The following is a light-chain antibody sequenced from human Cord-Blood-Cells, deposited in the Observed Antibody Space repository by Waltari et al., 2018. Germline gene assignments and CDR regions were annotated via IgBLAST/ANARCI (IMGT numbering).Light chain of an antibody. Sequence: EIVFTPSPGTLSLSPGERATLSCRASQSVSSSYLALFQQKPGQSPLLLIYGASSRATCIPDRFSGSGSGTDFTLTISRLEPEDFAVYYCQQYGSSPITFGQGTRLEIK. CDR2: GAS. CDR1: QSVSSSY. CDR3: QQYGSSPIT. V-gene: IGKV3-20*01. J-gene: IGKJ5*01.